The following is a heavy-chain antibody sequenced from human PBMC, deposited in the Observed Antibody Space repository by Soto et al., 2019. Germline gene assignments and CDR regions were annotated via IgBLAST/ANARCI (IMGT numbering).Heavy chain of an antibody. J-gene: IGHJ4*02. D-gene: IGHD3-9*01. CDR3: ARRRPTGYYNY. Sequence: QVQLVESGGDLVKPGGSLRLSCAASGFPFSDYYMSWIRQAPGKGLEWVSSIGGSSSYTNNADSVKGRFTIARDNAKISLYLQMNSLRAEDTAVYYCARRRPTGYYNYWGQGTLVTVSA. V-gene: IGHV3-11*05. CDR2: IGGSSSYT. CDR1: GFPFSDYY.